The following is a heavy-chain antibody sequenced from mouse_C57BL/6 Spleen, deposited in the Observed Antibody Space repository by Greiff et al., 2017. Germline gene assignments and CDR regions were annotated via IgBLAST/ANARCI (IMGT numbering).Heavy chain of an antibody. CDR1: GYSITSGYY. CDR3: ERGRVSDGNSFAY. CDR2: ISYDGSN. Sequence: LVESGPGLVKPSQSLSLTCSVTGYSITSGYYWNWIRQSPGNKLEWMGYISYDGSNNYNPSLKNRISITRDTSKNQSFLKLNSVTTEDTATYDCERGRVSDGNSFAYWGQGTLVTVSA. V-gene: IGHV3-6*01. D-gene: IGHD2-1*01. J-gene: IGHJ3*01.